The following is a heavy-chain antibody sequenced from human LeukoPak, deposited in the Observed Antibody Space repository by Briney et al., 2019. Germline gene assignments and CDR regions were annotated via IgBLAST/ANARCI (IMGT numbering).Heavy chain of an antibody. CDR3: ARERLLTGYSYYDY. Sequence: PSETRSLTCTVSGGSISSGSYYWSWIRQPAGKGLEWIGRIYTSGSTNYNPSLKSRVTISVDTSKNQFSLKLSSVTAADTAVYYCARERLLTGYSYYDYWGQGTLVTVSS. CDR2: IYTSGST. D-gene: IGHD3-9*01. V-gene: IGHV4-61*02. J-gene: IGHJ4*02. CDR1: GGSISSGSYY.